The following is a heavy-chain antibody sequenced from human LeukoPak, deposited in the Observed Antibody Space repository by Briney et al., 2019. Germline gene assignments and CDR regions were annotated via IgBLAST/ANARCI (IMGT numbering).Heavy chain of an antibody. V-gene: IGHV3-15*01. CDR2: IKSKIDGGTT. CDR1: GFTFSNAW. J-gene: IGHJ4*02. Sequence: GGSLRLSCAASGFTFSNAWMSWVRQAPGKGLEWVGRIKSKIDGGTTDYAAPVKGRFTISRDDSKNTLYLQMNSLKTEDTAVYYCTTDASYSSSWYYLFDYWGQGTLVTVSS. D-gene: IGHD6-13*01. CDR3: TTDASYSSSWYYLFDY.